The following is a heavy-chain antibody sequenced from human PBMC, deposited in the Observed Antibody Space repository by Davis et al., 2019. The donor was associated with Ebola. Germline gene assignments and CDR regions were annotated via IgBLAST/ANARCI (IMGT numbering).Heavy chain of an antibody. D-gene: IGHD3-3*01. CDR3: AREGEGAYYDFWSGYYTTDAFDI. CDR2: IYYSGST. Sequence: GSLRLSCTVSGGSISSYYWSWIRQPPGKGLEWIGYIYYSGSTNYNPSLKSRVTISVDTSKNQFSLKLSSVTAADTAVYYCAREGEGAYYDFWSGYYTTDAFDIWGQGTMVTVSS. J-gene: IGHJ3*02. CDR1: GGSISSYY. V-gene: IGHV4-59*01.